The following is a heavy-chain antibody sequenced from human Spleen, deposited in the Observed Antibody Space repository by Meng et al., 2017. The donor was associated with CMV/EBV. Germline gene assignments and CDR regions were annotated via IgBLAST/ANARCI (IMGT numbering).Heavy chain of an antibody. CDR3: ARRSTMAYAFDI. V-gene: IGHV1-69*10. CDR2: IILIPGRP. Sequence: SVKVSCKASGGTFSKDVISWVRQAPGQGLEWMGWIILIPGRPKHAQKFQGRVTITADRSTSTAFMELTSLTSEDTAVYYCARRSTMAYAFDIWGQGTMVTVSS. CDR1: GGTFSKDV. D-gene: IGHD5-24*01. J-gene: IGHJ3*02.